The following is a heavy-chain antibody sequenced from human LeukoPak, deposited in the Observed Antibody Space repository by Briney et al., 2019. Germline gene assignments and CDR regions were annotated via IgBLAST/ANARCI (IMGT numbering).Heavy chain of an antibody. D-gene: IGHD5-18*01. CDR3: VRDRYSYGF. J-gene: IGHJ4*02. CDR1: GGFISTYY. CDR2: ISYSGST. Sequence: PSETLSLTCTVSGGFISTYYWSWIRQPPGKGLEWIGFISYSGSTYHNPSLKSRVTMSVDTSKNQFSLNLRSVTAADTAVYYCVRDRYSYGFWGQGILVTDSS. V-gene: IGHV4-59*01.